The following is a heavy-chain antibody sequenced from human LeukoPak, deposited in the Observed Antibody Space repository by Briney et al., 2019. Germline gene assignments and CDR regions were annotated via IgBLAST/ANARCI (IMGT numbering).Heavy chain of an antibody. D-gene: IGHD5-24*01. CDR2: IYYSGST. V-gene: IGHV4-59*01. J-gene: IGHJ4*02. CDR3: ARVTDGYNLLDY. CDR1: GGSISSYY. Sequence: ETLSLTCTVSGGSISSYYWSWIRQPPGKGLEWIGYIYYSGSTKYNPSLKSGVTISVDTSKNQFSLKLSSVTAADTAVYYCARVTDGYNLLDYWGQGTLVTVSS.